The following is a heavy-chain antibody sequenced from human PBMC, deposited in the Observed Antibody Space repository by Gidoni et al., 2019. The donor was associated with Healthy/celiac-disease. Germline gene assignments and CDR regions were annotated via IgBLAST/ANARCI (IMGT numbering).Heavy chain of an antibody. V-gene: IGHV3-30*18. D-gene: IGHD2-8*02. J-gene: IGHJ4*02. CDR1: SSYG. Sequence: SSYGMHWVRQAPGKGLKWVAVISYDGSNKYYADSVKGRFTISRDNSKNTLYLQMNSLRAEDTAVYYCAKTTEFYCSSCEYYFDYWGQGTLVTVSS. CDR3: AKTTEFYCSSCEYYFDY. CDR2: ISYDGSNK.